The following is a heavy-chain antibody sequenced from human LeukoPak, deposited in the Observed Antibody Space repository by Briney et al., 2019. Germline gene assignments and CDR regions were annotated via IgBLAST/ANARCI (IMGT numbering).Heavy chain of an antibody. D-gene: IGHD3-22*01. J-gene: IGHJ4*02. V-gene: IGHV3-23*01. Sequence: GGSLRLSCAASGFTFSSYAMSWVRQAPGKGLEWVSAISGSGGSTYYADSVKGRFTISRDNSKNTLYLQMNSLRAEDTAVYYCVKAFGDYYDSSGSHQHPAWFDYWGQGTLVTVSS. CDR1: GFTFSSYA. CDR3: VKAFGDYYDSSGSHQHPAWFDY. CDR2: ISGSGGST.